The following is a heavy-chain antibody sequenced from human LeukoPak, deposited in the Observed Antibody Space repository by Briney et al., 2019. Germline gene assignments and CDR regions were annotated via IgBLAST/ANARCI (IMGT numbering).Heavy chain of an antibody. CDR1: GFTISTNY. D-gene: IGHD2-2*01. Sequence: PGGSLRLSCAASGFTISTNYMSWVRQAPGKGLEWVSVIHSGGSTYYADSVKGRFTISRDNSKNTLYLQMNSLRVEDTAVYYCARDPPVCNTSCLDYWGQGTLVTVSS. J-gene: IGHJ4*02. CDR2: IHSGGST. V-gene: IGHV3-53*01. CDR3: ARDPPVCNTSCLDY.